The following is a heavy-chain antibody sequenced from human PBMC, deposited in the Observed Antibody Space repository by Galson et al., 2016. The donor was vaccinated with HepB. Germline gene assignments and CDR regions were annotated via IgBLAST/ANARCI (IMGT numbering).Heavy chain of an antibody. D-gene: IGHD2-8*01. J-gene: IGHJ4*02. CDR2: IIPIFGTT. Sequence: SVKVSCKASGGLFNTYAISWVRQAPGQGLESMGGIIPIFGTTNYAQKFQGRITMTADTSTNTAYMELRSLRSDDTAVYYCARGLKTVGVDWDQGTLVTVSS. CDR3: ARGLKTVGVD. CDR1: GGLFNTYA. V-gene: IGHV1-69*06.